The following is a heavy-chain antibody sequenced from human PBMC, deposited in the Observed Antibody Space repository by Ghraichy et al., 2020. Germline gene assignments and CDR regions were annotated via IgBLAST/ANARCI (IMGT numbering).Heavy chain of an antibody. CDR3: ARDDYYDSSGYDAFDI. Sequence: GSLRLSCAASGFTFSSYSMNWVRQAPGKGLEWVSSISSSSSYIYYADSVKGRFTISRDNAKNSLYLQMNSLRAEDTAVYYCARDDYYDSSGYDAFDIWGQGTMVTVSS. V-gene: IGHV3-21*01. CDR1: GFTFSSYS. CDR2: ISSSSSYI. D-gene: IGHD3-22*01. J-gene: IGHJ3*02.